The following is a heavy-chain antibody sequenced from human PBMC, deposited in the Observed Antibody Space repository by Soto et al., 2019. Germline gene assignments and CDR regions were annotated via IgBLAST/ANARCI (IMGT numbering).Heavy chain of an antibody. Sequence: GASVKVSCKASGYTFSSYYMHWVRQAPGQGLEWMGIINPSGGITNYAQRFQGRVTMTRDTSTRTVYTELSSLRSEDTAVYYCARGGPRQLVIYGMDVWGQGPTVTVSS. V-gene: IGHV1-46*01. CDR3: ARGGPRQLVIYGMDV. D-gene: IGHD6-6*01. CDR1: GYTFSSYY. J-gene: IGHJ6*02. CDR2: INPSGGIT.